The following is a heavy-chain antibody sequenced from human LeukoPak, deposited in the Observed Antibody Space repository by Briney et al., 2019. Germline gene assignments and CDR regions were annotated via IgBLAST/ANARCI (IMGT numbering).Heavy chain of an antibody. D-gene: IGHD6-13*01. CDR1: GDSISSYY. V-gene: IGHV4-59*01. Sequence: SETLSLTCAVYGDSISSYYWSWIRQPPGKGLEWIGYIYYSGNTNYNPSLKSRVTISVDTSKNQFSLKLSSVTAADTAVYYCARDCPGAAAGTCFDYWGQGTLVTVSS. CDR3: ARDCPGAAAGTCFDY. J-gene: IGHJ4*02. CDR2: IYYSGNT.